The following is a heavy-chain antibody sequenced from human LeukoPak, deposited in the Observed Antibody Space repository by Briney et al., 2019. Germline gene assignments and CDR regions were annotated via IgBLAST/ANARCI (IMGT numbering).Heavy chain of an antibody. CDR3: ARESSDV. V-gene: IGHV3-21*01. CDR1: GFTFNSYG. Sequence: GGSLGLSCVGSGFTFNSYGMNWVRQAPGKGLEWVSGISSSGNYIYYADSVKGRFTISRDNAKNSLYLHMNSLRAEDTAIYYCARESSDVWGKGTTVIVSS. J-gene: IGHJ6*04. CDR2: ISSSGNYI.